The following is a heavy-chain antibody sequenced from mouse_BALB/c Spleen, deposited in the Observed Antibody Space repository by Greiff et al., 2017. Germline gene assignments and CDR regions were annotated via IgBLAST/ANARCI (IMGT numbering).Heavy chain of an antibody. V-gene: IGHV14-3*02. CDR1: GFNIKDTY. J-gene: IGHJ4*01. CDR3: ARCGNYGYYAMDY. CDR2: IDPANGNT. Sequence: EVHLVESGAELVKPGASVKLSCTASGFNIKDTYMHWVKQRPEQGLEWIGRIDPANGNTKYDPKFQGKATITADTSSNTAYLQLSSLTSEDTAVYYCARCGNYGYYAMDYWGQGTSVTVSS. D-gene: IGHD2-1*01.